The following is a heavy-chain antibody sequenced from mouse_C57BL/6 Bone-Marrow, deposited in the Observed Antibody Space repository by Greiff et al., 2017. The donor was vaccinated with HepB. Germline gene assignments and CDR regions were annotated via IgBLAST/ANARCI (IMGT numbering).Heavy chain of an antibody. J-gene: IGHJ4*01. V-gene: IGHV1-64*01. CDR3: AATVVATEDY. Sequence: QVQLQQPGAELVKPGASVKLSCKASGYTFTSYWMHWVKQRPGQGLEWIGMIHPNSGSNNYNEKFKSKATLTVDKSSSTAYMQLSSLTSEDSAVYYCAATVVATEDYWGQGTSVTVSS. D-gene: IGHD1-1*01. CDR2: IHPNSGSN. CDR1: GYTFTSYW.